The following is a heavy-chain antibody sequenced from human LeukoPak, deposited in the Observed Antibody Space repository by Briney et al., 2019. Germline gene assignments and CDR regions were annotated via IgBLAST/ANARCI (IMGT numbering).Heavy chain of an antibody. J-gene: IGHJ4*02. CDR2: INSDGSST. Sequence: GGSLRLSCAASGFTFSSYWMHWVRQAPGKGLVWVSRINSDGSSTSYADSVKGRFTISRDNAKSTLYLQMNSLRAEDTAVYYCARPHSSGPYFDYWGQGTLVTVSS. CDR1: GFTFSSYW. D-gene: IGHD6-19*01. CDR3: ARPHSSGPYFDY. V-gene: IGHV3-74*01.